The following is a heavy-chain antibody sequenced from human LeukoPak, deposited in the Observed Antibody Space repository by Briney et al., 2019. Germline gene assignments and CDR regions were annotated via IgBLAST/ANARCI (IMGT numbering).Heavy chain of an antibody. Sequence: GRSLRLSCAASGFTFSSYGMHWVRQAPGKGLEWVAVIWYDGSNKYYADSVKGRFTISRDNSKNTLYLQMNSLRAEGTAVYYCAKDGSGWLDYWGQGTLVTVSS. CDR3: AKDGSGWLDY. V-gene: IGHV3-33*06. D-gene: IGHD6-19*01. CDR1: GFTFSSYG. J-gene: IGHJ4*02. CDR2: IWYDGSNK.